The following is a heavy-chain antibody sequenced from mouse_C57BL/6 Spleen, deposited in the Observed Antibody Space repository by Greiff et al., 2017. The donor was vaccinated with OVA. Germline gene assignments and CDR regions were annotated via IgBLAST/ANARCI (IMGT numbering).Heavy chain of an antibody. CDR3: ARYYYGSSYGYAMDY. D-gene: IGHD1-1*01. V-gene: IGHV1-52*01. J-gene: IGHJ4*01. Sequence: VQLQQPGAELVRPGSSVKLSCKASGYTFTSYWMHWVKQRPIQGLEWIGNIDPSDSETHYNQKFKDKATLTVDKSSSTAYMQLSSLTSEDSAVYYGARYYYGSSYGYAMDYWGQGTSVTVSS. CDR1: GYTFTSYW. CDR2: IDPSDSET.